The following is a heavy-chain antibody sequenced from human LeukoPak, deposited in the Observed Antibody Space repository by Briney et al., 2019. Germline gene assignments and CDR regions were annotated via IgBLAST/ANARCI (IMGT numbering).Heavy chain of an antibody. CDR2: IWYDGSKT. D-gene: IGHD6-13*01. Sequence: PGGSLRLSCAASGFTFSNYGMHWVRQAPGKGLEWVPVIWYDGSKTYYADSVKGRFTISRDNAKNSLYLQMNSLRAEDTAVYYCARDLGGEDPYSSSWYEDEFTAYWGQGTLVTVSS. CDR3: ARDLGGEDPYSSSWYEDEFTAY. CDR1: GFTFSNYG. V-gene: IGHV3-33*01. J-gene: IGHJ4*02.